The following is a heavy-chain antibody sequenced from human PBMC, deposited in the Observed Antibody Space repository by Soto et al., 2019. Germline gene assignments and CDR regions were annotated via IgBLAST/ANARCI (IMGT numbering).Heavy chain of an antibody. CDR1: GYTFTSYA. CDR3: ARPYYYDSSGYYGGRIDP. CDR2: INAGNGNT. D-gene: IGHD3-22*01. J-gene: IGHJ5*02. V-gene: IGHV1-3*01. Sequence: ASVKVSCKASGYTFTSYAMHWVRQAPGQRLEWMGWINAGNGNTKYSQKFQGRVTITRDTSASTAYMELSSLGSEDTAVYYCARPYYYDSSGYYGGRIDPWGQGTLVTVSS.